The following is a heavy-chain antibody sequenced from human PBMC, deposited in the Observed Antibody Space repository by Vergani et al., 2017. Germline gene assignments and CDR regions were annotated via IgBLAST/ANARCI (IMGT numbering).Heavy chain of an antibody. J-gene: IGHJ4*02. Sequence: QVQLQESGPGLVKPSETLSLTCAVSGFSIDNGYYWDWIRQPPGKGLEWIGSIYRTGRTHFNPSLKSRVTISVDTSKNQFSLKLSSVTAADTAVYYCARHQNYYDSSGAPDYWGQGTLVTVSS. CDR1: GFSIDNGYY. V-gene: IGHV4-38-2*01. CDR2: IYRTGRT. D-gene: IGHD3-22*01. CDR3: ARHQNYYDSSGAPDY.